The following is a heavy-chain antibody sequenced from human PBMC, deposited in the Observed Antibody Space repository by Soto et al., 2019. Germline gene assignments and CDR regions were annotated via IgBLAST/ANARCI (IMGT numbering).Heavy chain of an antibody. CDR3: AKVVGNDFY. CDR2: ISGSGGTT. J-gene: IGHJ4*02. Sequence: VQLLESGGGLVQPGGSLRLSCAVSGLTFSNYAMSWVRQAPGKGLEWVSAISGSGGTTNYADSVKGRFTISRDNSKNTLYLQMNSLRAEDTAVYYCAKVVGNDFYWGQGTLVTVSS. D-gene: IGHD3-3*01. V-gene: IGHV3-23*01. CDR1: GLTFSNYA.